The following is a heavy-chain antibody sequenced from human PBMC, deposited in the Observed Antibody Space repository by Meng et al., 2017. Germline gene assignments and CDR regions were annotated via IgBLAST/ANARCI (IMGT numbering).Heavy chain of an antibody. J-gene: IGHJ4*02. V-gene: IGHV3-66*02. Sequence: GESLKISCAASGFTVSSNYMSWVRQAPGKGLEWASVIYSGGSTYYADSVKGRFTISRDNSKNTLYLQMNSLRTEDTAVYYCAREGYYYDSSGYYAPSDYWGQGALVTVSS. CDR2: IYSGGST. CDR3: AREGYYYDSSGYYAPSDY. CDR1: GFTVSSNY. D-gene: IGHD3-22*01.